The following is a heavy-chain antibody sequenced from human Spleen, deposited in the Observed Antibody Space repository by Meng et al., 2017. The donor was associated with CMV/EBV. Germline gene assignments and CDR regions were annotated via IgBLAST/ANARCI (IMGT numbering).Heavy chain of an antibody. CDR2: ISAKTGST. V-gene: IGHV1-18*01. CDR1: GFNFIVYG. D-gene: IGHD6-6*01. J-gene: IGHJ4*02. Sequence: FGFNFIVYGISWMRQAPGQGLEWMGWISAKTGSTTFAQKFQGRVTLTTDTPTNAAYMELRGLTADDTAVYYCARDGFDTSSSHPFDYWGQGTLVTVSS. CDR3: ARDGFDTSSSHPFDY.